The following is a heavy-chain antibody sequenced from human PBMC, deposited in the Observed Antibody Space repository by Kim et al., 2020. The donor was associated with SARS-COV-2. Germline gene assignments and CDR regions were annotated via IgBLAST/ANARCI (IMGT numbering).Heavy chain of an antibody. CDR3: AKDHSSGWYEEEEFDY. V-gene: IGHV3-23*01. Sequence: GGSLRLSCAASGFTFSSYAMSWVRLAPGKGLEWVSAISGSGGSTYYADSVKGRFTISRDNSKNTLYLQMNSLRAEDTAVYYCAKDHSSGWYEEEEFDYWGQGTLVTVSS. D-gene: IGHD6-19*01. J-gene: IGHJ4*02. CDR2: ISGSGGST. CDR1: GFTFSSYA.